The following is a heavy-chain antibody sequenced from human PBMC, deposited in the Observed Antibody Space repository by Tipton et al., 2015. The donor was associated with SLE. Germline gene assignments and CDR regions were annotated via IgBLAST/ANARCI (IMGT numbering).Heavy chain of an antibody. CDR1: GGTFSTYA. V-gene: IGHV1-69*05. CDR3: ARETGEEGFDY. D-gene: IGHD3-16*01. Sequence: QLVQSGSELKKPGSSVTVSCKASGGTFSTYAINWVRQAPGQGLEWMGGIIPIFGTANYAQKFQGRVTITTDESTSTAYMELSSLRSEDTAVYYCARETGEEGFDYWGQGTLVTVSS. CDR2: IIPIFGTA. J-gene: IGHJ4*02.